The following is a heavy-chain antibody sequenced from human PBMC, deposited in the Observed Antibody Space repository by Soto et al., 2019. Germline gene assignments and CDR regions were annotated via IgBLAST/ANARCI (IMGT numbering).Heavy chain of an antibody. V-gene: IGHV1-18*01. J-gene: IGHJ6*03. CDR2: ISAYNGNT. CDR3: AREGLRFLEWADYYMDV. CDR1: GYTFTSYG. Sequence: GASVKVSCKAPGYTFTSYGISWVRQAPGQGLEWMGWISAYNGNTNYAQKLQGRVTMTTDTSTSTAYMELRSLRSDDTAVYYCAREGLRFLEWADYYMDVWGKGTTAT. D-gene: IGHD3-3*01.